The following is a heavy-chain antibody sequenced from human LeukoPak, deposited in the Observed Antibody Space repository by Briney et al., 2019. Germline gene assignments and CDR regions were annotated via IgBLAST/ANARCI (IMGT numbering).Heavy chain of an antibody. Sequence: GGSLRLSCAASGFTFSSYSIDWVRQAPGKGLEWLSYISSSSSTIYYADSVKGRFTISRDNAKNSVYLQMNSLRAEDTAVYYCARVRSSGYTKDYWGQGTLVTVSS. CDR1: GFTFSSYS. V-gene: IGHV3-48*04. CDR3: ARVRSSGYTKDY. J-gene: IGHJ4*02. D-gene: IGHD3-22*01. CDR2: ISSSSSTI.